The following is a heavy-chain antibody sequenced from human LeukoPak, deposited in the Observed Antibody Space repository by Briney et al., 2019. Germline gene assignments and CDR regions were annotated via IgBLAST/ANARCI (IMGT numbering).Heavy chain of an antibody. CDR2: INEDGRVT. CDR3: ARDLRGIHDY. CDR1: GFTFSSYW. V-gene: IGHV3-74*01. J-gene: IGHJ4*02. D-gene: IGHD3-16*01. Sequence: GGSLRLSCTASGFTFSSYWVHWVRQSQEKRLVWVSRINEDGRVTDYADSVKGRFTISRDNARNTLYLQMRSLRVEDTAVYYCARDLRGIHDYWGQGTLVTVSS.